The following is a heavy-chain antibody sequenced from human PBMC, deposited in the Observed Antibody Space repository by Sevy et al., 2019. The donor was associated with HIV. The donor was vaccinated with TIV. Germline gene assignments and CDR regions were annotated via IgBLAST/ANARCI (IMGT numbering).Heavy chain of an antibody. CDR1: GFTFSSYG. J-gene: IGHJ6*02. D-gene: IGHD1-26*01. CDR2: ISYDGSNK. CDR3: AKDRRGVGYYYYGMDV. Sequence: GGSLRLSCAASGFTFSSYGMHWVRQAPGKGLEWVAVISYDGSNKYYADSVKGRLTISRDNSKNTPYLQMNSLRAGDTAVYYCAKDRRGVGYYYYGMDVWGQGTTVTVSS. V-gene: IGHV3-30*18.